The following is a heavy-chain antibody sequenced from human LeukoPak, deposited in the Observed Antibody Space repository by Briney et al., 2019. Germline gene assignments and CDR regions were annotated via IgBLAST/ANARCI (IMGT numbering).Heavy chain of an antibody. CDR2: IIPIFGTA. V-gene: IGHV1-69*05. CDR1: GGTFSSYA. D-gene: IGHD2-2*01. CDR3: AGEVPVVPAAPGWFGP. J-gene: IGHJ5*02. Sequence: SVKVSCKASGGTFSSYAISWVRQAPGQGLEWMGGIIPIFGTANYAQKFQGRVTITTDESTSTAYMELSSLRSEDTAVYYCAGEVPVVPAAPGWFGPWGQGTLVTVSS.